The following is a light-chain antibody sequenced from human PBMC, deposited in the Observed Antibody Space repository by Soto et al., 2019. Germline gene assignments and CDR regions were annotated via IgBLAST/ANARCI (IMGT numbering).Light chain of an antibody. V-gene: IGKV1-5*01. CDR1: QSITNW. Sequence: DIQMTQSPSTLSASVGDRVTITCRASQSITNWLAWYQQKPGKAPKLLIYDASSLESGVPSRFSGSGSGTEFTLTISSLQRDDFATYYCQQYNSYLTFGQGTRLEIK. CDR2: DAS. J-gene: IGKJ5*01. CDR3: QQYNSYLT.